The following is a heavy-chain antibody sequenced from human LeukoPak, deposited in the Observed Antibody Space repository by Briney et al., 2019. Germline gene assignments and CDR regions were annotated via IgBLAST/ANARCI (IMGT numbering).Heavy chain of an antibody. J-gene: IGHJ6*02. Sequence: SGTLSLTCTVSGGSISSGPYYWAWIRQPPGEGLEWIGSFYDSRSTYYNPPLMSRVTISVDTSKNQLSLKLNSVTAADTAVYYCARPFAPRGFYGMDVWGQGTTVTVSS. D-gene: IGHD5-12*01. CDR3: ARPFAPRGFYGMDV. CDR1: GGSISSGPYY. CDR2: FYDSRST. V-gene: IGHV4-39*01.